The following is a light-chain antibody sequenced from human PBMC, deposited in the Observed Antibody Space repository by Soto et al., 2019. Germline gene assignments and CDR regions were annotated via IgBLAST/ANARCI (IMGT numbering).Light chain of an antibody. V-gene: IGLV2-8*01. CDR1: SSDVGGYNS. CDR2: EVT. J-gene: IGLJ1*01. CDR3: SSYAGSNNFV. Sequence: QSVLTQPPSASGSSGQSVTISCTGTSSDVGGYNSVSWYQQHPGKAPKLMIYEVTKRPSGVPDRFSGSKSGNTASLTVSGLQAEDEADYYCSSYAGSNNFVFGPGTKLTVL.